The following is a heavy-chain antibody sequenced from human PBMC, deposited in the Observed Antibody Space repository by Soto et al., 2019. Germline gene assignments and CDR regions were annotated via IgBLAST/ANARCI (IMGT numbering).Heavy chain of an antibody. Sequence: GGSLRLSCAASGFTFSSYSMNWVRQAPGKGLEWVSSISSSSYIYYADSVKGRFTISRDNAKNSLYLQMNSLRAEDTAVYYCARGAVVVPAARNYYYYGMDVWGQGTTVTVSS. V-gene: IGHV3-21*01. CDR2: ISSSSYI. J-gene: IGHJ6*02. CDR1: GFTFSSYS. D-gene: IGHD2-2*01. CDR3: ARGAVVVPAARNYYYYGMDV.